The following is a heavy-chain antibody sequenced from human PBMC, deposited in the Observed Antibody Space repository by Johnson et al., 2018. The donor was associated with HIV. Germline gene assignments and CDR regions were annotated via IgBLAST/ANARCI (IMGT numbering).Heavy chain of an antibody. CDR3: AREVGSPLGYCSGGSCSGAFDI. Sequence: QVQLVESGGGVVQPGRSLRLSCAASGFTFSSYAMHWVRQAPGKGLEWVAVISYDGSNKYYADSVKGRFTISRDNSKNTLYLQMNSLRAEDTAVCECAREVGSPLGYCSGGSCSGAFDIWGQGTMVTVSS. CDR1: GFTFSSYA. J-gene: IGHJ3*02. CDR2: ISYDGSNK. D-gene: IGHD2-15*01. V-gene: IGHV3-30-3*01.